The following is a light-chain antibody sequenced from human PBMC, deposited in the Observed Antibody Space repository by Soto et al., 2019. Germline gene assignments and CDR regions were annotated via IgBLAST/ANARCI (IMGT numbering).Light chain of an antibody. V-gene: IGKV1-5*03. CDR3: QQYNSYSPYT. CDR1: QSISSW. CDR2: KAS. J-gene: IGKJ2*01. Sequence: DIQMTQSPSTLSASVGDRVTITCRASQSISSWLAWYQQKRGKAPKLLIYKASSLESGVPSRFSRSGSGTEFTLTISRLQPDDFATYYCQQYNSYSPYTFGQGTKLEIK.